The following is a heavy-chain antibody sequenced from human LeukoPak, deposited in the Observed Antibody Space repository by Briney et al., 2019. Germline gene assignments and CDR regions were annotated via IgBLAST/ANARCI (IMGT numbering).Heavy chain of an antibody. V-gene: IGHV4-59*01. CDR3: ARVYGGNSLGY. D-gene: IGHD4-23*01. J-gene: IGHJ4*02. CDR2: IYYSGST. Sequence: PSETLSLTCTVSGGSISSYYWSWIRQPPGKGLEWIGYIYYSGSTNYNPSLKSRVTISVATSKNQFSLKLSSVTAADTAVYYCARVYGGNSLGYWGQGTLVTVSS. CDR1: GGSISSYY.